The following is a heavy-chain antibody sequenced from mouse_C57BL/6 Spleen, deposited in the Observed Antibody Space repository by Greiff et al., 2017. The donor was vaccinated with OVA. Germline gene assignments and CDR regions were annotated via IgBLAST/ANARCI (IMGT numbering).Heavy chain of an antibody. CDR2: IRNKANGYTT. CDR1: GFTFTDYY. V-gene: IGHV7-3*01. Sequence: EVKLVESGGGLVQPGGSLSLSCVASGFTFTDYYMSWVRQPPGKALEWLGFIRNKANGYTTEFSASVKGRFTISRDKSQSILYLQMNALRAEDSATYYCARSYYGSSYEFAYWGQGTLVTVSA. D-gene: IGHD1-1*01. J-gene: IGHJ3*01. CDR3: ARSYYGSSYEFAY.